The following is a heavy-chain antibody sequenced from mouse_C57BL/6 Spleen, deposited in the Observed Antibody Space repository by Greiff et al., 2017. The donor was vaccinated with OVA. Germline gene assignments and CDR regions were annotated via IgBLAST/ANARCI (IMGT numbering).Heavy chain of an antibody. V-gene: IGHV5-6*01. CDR2: ISSGGSYT. Sequence: EVKLVESGGDLVKPGGSLKLSCAASGFTFSSYGMSWVRQTPDKRLEWVATISSGGSYTYYPDSVKGRFTISRDNAKNTLYLQMSSLKSEDTAMYYCARHGGYGNYYFDYWGQGTTLTVSS. J-gene: IGHJ2*01. D-gene: IGHD2-10*02. CDR3: ARHGGYGNYYFDY. CDR1: GFTFSSYG.